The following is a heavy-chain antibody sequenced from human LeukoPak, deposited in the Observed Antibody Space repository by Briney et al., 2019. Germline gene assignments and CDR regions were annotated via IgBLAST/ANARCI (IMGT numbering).Heavy chain of an antibody. V-gene: IGHV3-23*01. Sequence: GGSLRLSCAASGFTFSNSAMSWVRQAPGKGLEWVSTLSGSGITTYYADSVKGRFTISRDNAKNSLYLQMNSLRAEDTAVYYCARLGTRTPMDVWGKGTTVTVSS. J-gene: IGHJ6*03. CDR3: ARLGTRTPMDV. D-gene: IGHD7-27*01. CDR2: LSGSGITT. CDR1: GFTFSNSA.